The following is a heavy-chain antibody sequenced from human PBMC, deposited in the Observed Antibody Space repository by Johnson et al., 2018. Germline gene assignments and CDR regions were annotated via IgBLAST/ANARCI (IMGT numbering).Heavy chain of an antibody. D-gene: IGHD2-21*01. J-gene: IGHJ6*04. CDR3: ASALWSGGV. Sequence: EVQLVEGGGGLVQPGGSLRLCCAASRFTFSRSWMHWVRQAPGKGLVWVSHINSDGSITSYVDSVKGRFTISRDNAKTTLYLQMNSLRAEDTAVYYCASALWSGGVWGKGTTVTVSS. CDR1: RFTFSRSW. V-gene: IGHV3-74*01. CDR2: INSDGSIT.